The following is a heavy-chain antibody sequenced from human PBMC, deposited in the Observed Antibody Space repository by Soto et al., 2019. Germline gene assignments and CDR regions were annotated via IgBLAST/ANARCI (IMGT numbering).Heavy chain of an antibody. CDR1: GGSFSGYY. CDR3: ARAQVLVPLYGMDV. V-gene: IGHV4-34*01. CDR2: INHSGGT. D-gene: IGHD2-8*01. Sequence: QVQLQQWGAGLLKPSETLSLTCAVYGGSFSGYYWSWIRQPPGKGLEWIGEINHSGGTNYNPSLKSRVTISVDTSKNQFSLKLSSVTAADTAVYYCARAQVLVPLYGMDVWGQGTTVTVSS. J-gene: IGHJ6*02.